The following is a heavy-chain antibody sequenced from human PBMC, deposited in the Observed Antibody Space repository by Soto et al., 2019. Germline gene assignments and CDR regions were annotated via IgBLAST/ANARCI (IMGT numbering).Heavy chain of an antibody. J-gene: IGHJ5*02. CDR2: IYYSGST. V-gene: IGHV4-31*03. Sequence: SETLSLTCTVSGGSISSGGYYWSWIRQHPGKGLGWIGYIYYSGSTYYNPSLKSRVTISVDTSKNQFSLKLSSVTAADTAVYYCAREVPTSEWLRKVVDPWGQGTLVTVSS. CDR1: GGSISSGGYY. D-gene: IGHD5-12*01. CDR3: AREVPTSEWLRKVVDP.